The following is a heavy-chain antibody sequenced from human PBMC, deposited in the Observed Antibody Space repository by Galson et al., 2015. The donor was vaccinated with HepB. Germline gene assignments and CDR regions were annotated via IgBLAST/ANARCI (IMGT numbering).Heavy chain of an antibody. CDR1: GYTFTSYA. CDR3: AREQIAAAGTVRPDFIDY. J-gene: IGHJ4*02. V-gene: IGHV1-3*01. Sequence: SVKVSCKASGYTFTSYAMHWVRQAPGQRLEWMGWINAGNGNTKYSQKFQGRVTITRDTSASTAYMELSSLRSEDTAVYYCAREQIAAAGTVRPDFIDYWGQGTLVTVSS. D-gene: IGHD6-13*01. CDR2: INAGNGNT.